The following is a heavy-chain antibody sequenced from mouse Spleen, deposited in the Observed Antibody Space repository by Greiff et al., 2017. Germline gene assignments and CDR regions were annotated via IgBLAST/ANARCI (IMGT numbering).Heavy chain of an antibody. J-gene: IGHJ1*01. CDR3: ARHGATVVAKWYFDV. D-gene: IGHD1-1*01. V-gene: IGHV5-9-3*01. Sequence: EVQGVESGGGLVKLGGSLKLSCAASGFTFSSYAMSWVRQTPEKRLEWVATISSGGGNTYYPDSVKGRFTISRDNAKNTLYLQMSSLKSEDTAMYYCARHGATVVAKWYFDVWGAGTTVTVSS. CDR1: GFTFSSYA. CDR2: ISSGGGNT.